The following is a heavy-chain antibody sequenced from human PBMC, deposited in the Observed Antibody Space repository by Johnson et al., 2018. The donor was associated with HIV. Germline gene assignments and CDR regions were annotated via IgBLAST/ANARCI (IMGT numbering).Heavy chain of an antibody. CDR2: ISFNSGSI. V-gene: IGHV3-9*01. CDR1: GFTFDDYA. D-gene: IGHD6-6*01. CDR3: ARGSSGSFDL. J-gene: IGHJ3*01. Sequence: VQLVESGGGLVQPGRSLILSCAASGFTFDDYAMHWVRQAPWKGLEWVSGISFNSGSIGYADSVKGRLTISRDNARDTLYLQMHRLRAEDTAVYYCARGSSGSFDLWGRGTMVTVSS.